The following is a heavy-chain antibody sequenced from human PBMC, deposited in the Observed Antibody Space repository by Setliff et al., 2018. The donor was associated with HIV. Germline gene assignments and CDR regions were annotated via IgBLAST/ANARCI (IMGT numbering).Heavy chain of an antibody. CDR2: INQSGNT. D-gene: IGHD3-10*01. Sequence: PSETLSLTCAVYGGSLSGYYWSWVRQSPGRGLEWIGEINQSGNTNFNPSLKSRLIISVDTSKSQFSLKLTSVTAADTALYYCAREGGQGYSGSGSFYHRNFDLWGRGTLGTVS. J-gene: IGHJ2*01. V-gene: IGHV4-34*01. CDR1: GGSLSGYY. CDR3: AREGGQGYSGSGSFYHRNFDL.